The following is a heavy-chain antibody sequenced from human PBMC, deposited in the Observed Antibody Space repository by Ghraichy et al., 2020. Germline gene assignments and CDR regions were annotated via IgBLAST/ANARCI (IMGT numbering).Heavy chain of an antibody. D-gene: IGHD2-15*01. CDR2: MNPNSGNT. Sequence: ASVKVSCKASGYTFTSYDINWVRQATGQGLEWMGWMNPNSGNTGYAQKFQGRVTMTRNTSISTAYMELSSLGSEDTAVYYCARGRDIVVVVAATAYYWGQGTLVTVSS. V-gene: IGHV1-8*01. CDR1: GYTFTSYD. CDR3: ARGRDIVVVVAATAYY. J-gene: IGHJ4*02.